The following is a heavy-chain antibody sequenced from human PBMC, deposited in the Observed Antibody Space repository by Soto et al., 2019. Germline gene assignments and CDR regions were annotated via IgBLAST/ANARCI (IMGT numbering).Heavy chain of an antibody. CDR1: GFTFTSSA. V-gene: IGHV1-58*01. CDR2: IVVGSGNT. Sequence: SVKVSCKASGFTFTSSAVQWVRQARGQRLEWIGWIVVGSGNTNYAQKFQERVTITRDTSTSTAYMELSSLRSEDTAVYYCAAGSGYYFHYYYYGMDVWGQGTTVTVSS. D-gene: IGHD3-3*01. CDR3: AAGSGYYFHYYYYGMDV. J-gene: IGHJ6*02.